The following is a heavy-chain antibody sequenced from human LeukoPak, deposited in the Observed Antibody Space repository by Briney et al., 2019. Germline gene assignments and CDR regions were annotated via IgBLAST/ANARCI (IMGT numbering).Heavy chain of an antibody. CDR3: ARVDTADAFDI. D-gene: IGHD5-18*01. CDR1: GGSISSGDYY. Sequence: SETLSLTCTVSGGSISSGDYYWSWIRQPPGQGLEWIGYIYYSGSTYYNPSLKSRVTISVDTSKNQFSLKLSSVTAADTAVYYCARVDTADAFDIWGQGTMVTVSS. J-gene: IGHJ3*02. CDR2: IYYSGST. V-gene: IGHV4-30-4*01.